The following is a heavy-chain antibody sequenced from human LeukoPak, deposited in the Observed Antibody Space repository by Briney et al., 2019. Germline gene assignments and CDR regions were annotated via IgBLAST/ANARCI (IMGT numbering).Heavy chain of an antibody. Sequence: SETLSLTCTVSSGSISASSFYWGWIRQPPGKGLDWIGSVYYNGDTYYNPSLRSRVTTSIDTSKNQFSLRLSSVTAADTSVYYCARHRAHSDYIDYWGQGTLVTVSS. CDR2: VYYNGDT. J-gene: IGHJ4*02. D-gene: IGHD3-10*01. CDR1: SGSISASSFY. V-gene: IGHV4-39*01. CDR3: ARHRAHSDYIDY.